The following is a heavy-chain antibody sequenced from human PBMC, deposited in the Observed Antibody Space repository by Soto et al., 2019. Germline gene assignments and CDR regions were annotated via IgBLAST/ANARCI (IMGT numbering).Heavy chain of an antibody. CDR1: GFTFSTYS. Sequence: GGSLRLSCAASGFTFSTYSMNWVRQAPGKGLEWVSSISSSSSYIYYTDSMKGRFTISRDNAKNSLYLQMNSLRAEDTAVYYCARDRRDGYKYFDYWGQGALVTVSS. CDR2: ISSSSSYI. D-gene: IGHD5-12*01. J-gene: IGHJ4*02. CDR3: ARDRRDGYKYFDY. V-gene: IGHV3-21*01.